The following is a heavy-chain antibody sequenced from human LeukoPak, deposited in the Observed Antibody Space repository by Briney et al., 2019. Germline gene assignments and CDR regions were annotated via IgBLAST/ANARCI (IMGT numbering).Heavy chain of an antibody. CDR3: ARDNSVRDEAWWFNP. J-gene: IGHJ5*02. V-gene: IGHV1-46*01. CDR2: ISPSGGST. Sequence: ASVRVSCKAFGYTFTSNYMHWVRQAPGQGPEWMGVISPSGGSTTYAQKFQGRVTLTRGMSTSTDYLELSSLRSEDTAVYYCARDNSVRDEAWWFNPWGQGTLVTVSS. CDR1: GYTFTSNY. D-gene: IGHD5-24*01.